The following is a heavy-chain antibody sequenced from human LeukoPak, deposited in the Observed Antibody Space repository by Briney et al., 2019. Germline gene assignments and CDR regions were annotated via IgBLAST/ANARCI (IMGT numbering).Heavy chain of an antibody. D-gene: IGHD2-2*01. V-gene: IGHV3-23*01. CDR2: ISGSGGST. CDR3: ASLVVPAATDRYYYGMDV. J-gene: IGHJ6*02. CDR1: GFTFSSYA. Sequence: GGSLRLSCAASGFTFSSYAMSWVRQAPGKGLEWVSAISGSGGSTYYADSVKGRFTISRDNSKNTLYLQMNSLRAEDTAVYYCASLVVPAATDRYYYGMDVWGQGTRSPSP.